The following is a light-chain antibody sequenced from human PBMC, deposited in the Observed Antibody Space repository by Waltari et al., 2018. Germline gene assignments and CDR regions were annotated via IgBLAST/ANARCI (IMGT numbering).Light chain of an antibody. J-gene: IGKJ2*03. V-gene: IGKV4-1*01. CDR2: WAS. Sequence: DIVMTQSPESLAVSLGERATINGKSSQSVLDTSNNRNYLAWYQHKPGQPPRLLFYWASIREFGVPDRFRGSGSGADFTLSISGRRGGWLAVGGGGGGGGLSVGFGRGKKMEIK. CDR3: GGGGGLSVG. CDR1: QSVLDTSNNRNY.